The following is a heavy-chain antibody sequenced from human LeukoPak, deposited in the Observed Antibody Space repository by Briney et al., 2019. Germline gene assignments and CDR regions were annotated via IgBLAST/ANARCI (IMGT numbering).Heavy chain of an antibody. CDR1: GGSISSGGYY. CDR2: IYYSGST. V-gene: IGHV4-31*03. Sequence: SETLSLTCTVSGGSISSGGYYWSWIRQHPGKGLEWIGYIYYSGSTYYNPSLKSRVTISVDTSKNQFSQKLSSVTAADTAVYYCARDGLTTVTTWNAFDIWGQGTMVTVSS. J-gene: IGHJ3*02. CDR3: ARDGLTTVTTWNAFDI. D-gene: IGHD4-17*01.